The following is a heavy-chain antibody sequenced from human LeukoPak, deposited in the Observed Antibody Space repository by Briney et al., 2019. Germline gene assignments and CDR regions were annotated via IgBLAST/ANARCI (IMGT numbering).Heavy chain of an antibody. CDR2: IYHSGNT. J-gene: IGHJ4*02. V-gene: IGHV4-4*02. CDR3: AREEMPGKFDY. D-gene: IGHD1-26*01. Sequence: SETLSLTYAVSGDSISSSHWWSWVRQSPGKGLEWIGEIYHSGNTNYNPSLKSRGAISLDKSSNQFSLRLTSVTAANTAMYFCAREEMPGKFDYWGQGILVTVSS. CDR1: GDSISSSHW.